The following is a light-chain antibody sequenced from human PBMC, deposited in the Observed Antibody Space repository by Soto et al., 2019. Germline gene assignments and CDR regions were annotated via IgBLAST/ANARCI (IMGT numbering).Light chain of an antibody. CDR3: SSFADRNNFV. CDR2: EVT. Sequence: QSVLTRPPSASGSPGQSVTISCTGSSSEVGGYNYVSWYQQFPGKAPKLIIYEVTKRPSGVPDRFSGSKSGNTASLTVSGLQAEDEADYYCSSFADRNNFVFGTGTKVTVL. J-gene: IGLJ1*01. V-gene: IGLV2-8*01. CDR1: SSEVGGYNY.